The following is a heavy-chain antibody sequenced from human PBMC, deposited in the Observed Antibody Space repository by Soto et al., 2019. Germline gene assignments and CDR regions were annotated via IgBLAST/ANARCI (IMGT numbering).Heavy chain of an antibody. V-gene: IGHV6-1*01. CDR3: AIGTTYDSSGSPAFDY. CDR1: GDSVSSNSAA. J-gene: IGHJ4*02. D-gene: IGHD3-22*01. Sequence: SQTLSLTCAISGDSVSSNSAAWNWIRQSPSRGLEWLGRTYYRSKWYNDYAVSVKSRITINPDTSKNQFSLQLNSVTPEDTAVYYCAIGTTYDSSGSPAFDYWGQGTLVTVSS. CDR2: TYYRSKWYN.